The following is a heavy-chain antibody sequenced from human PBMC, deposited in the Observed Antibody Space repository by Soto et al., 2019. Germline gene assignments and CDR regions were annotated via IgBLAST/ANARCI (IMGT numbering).Heavy chain of an antibody. D-gene: IGHD2-15*01. CDR1: GFTFWGDW. CDR2: IKQDGSAK. J-gene: IGHJ4*02. Sequence: PGGSLRLSCVASGFTFWGDWMSWVRQAPGKGLEWVANIKQDGSAKQYLDSVRGRFTISRDNSKNSAYLQMNSLRAEDTALYYCARDFYGGFSYGPGDNWGQGTLVTVS. V-gene: IGHV3-7*01. CDR3: ARDFYGGFSYGPGDN.